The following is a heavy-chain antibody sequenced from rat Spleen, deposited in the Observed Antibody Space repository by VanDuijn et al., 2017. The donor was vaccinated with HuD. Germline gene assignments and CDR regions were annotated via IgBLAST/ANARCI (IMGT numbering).Heavy chain of an antibody. D-gene: IGHD4-4*01. CDR3: ATGGTCNSGYGILFAY. CDR1: GSSITSNY. CDR2: INYNGDS. Sequence: ELQLQESGPGLVKPSQSLSLTCSVTGSSITSNYWGWIRKFPGNKMEWIGHINYNGDSTYNPSLKSRISITRDTSKNQFFLQLNSVTTEDTATYFWATGGTCNSGYGILFAYWGQSPLVPCSS. V-gene: IGHV3-1*01. J-gene: IGHJ3*01.